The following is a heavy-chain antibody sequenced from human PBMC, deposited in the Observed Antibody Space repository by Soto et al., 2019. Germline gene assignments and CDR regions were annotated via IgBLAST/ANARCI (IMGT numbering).Heavy chain of an antibody. CDR2: INAGNGNT. CDR3: ARDTLWFGESNNWFAP. CDR1: GYTFTSYA. J-gene: IGHJ5*02. D-gene: IGHD3-10*01. Sequence: ASVKGSCKASGYTFTSYAMHWVRQAPGQRLEWMGWINAGNGNTKYSQKFQGRVTITRDTSASTAYMELSSLRSEDTAVYYCARDTLWFGESNNWFAPWGQGTLVTVSS. V-gene: IGHV1-3*01.